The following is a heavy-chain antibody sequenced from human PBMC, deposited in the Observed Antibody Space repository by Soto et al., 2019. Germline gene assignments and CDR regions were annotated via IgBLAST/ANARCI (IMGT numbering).Heavy chain of an antibody. V-gene: IGHV3-7*03. Sequence: GGSLRLSCAASGFTFSNSWMSWVRQAPGKGLEWVANIKEDGSEKDYVDPVKGRFTITRDNAKNSLYLQMNNLRAEDTAVYFCTRKRFGMDVWGQGTTVTVS. CDR2: IKEDGSEK. CDR1: GFTFSNSW. J-gene: IGHJ6*02. CDR3: TRKRFGMDV.